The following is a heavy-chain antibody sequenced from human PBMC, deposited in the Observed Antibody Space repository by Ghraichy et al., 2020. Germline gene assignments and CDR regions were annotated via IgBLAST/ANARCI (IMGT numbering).Heavy chain of an antibody. CDR1: GGSISSYY. Sequence: SETLTLTCTVSGGSISSYYWSWIRQPPGKGLEWIGYIYYSGSTNYNPSLKSRVTISVDTSKNQFSLKLSSVTAADTAVYYCARVWGTYGSGSYYNTYYYYGMDVWGQGTTVTVSS. D-gene: IGHD3-10*01. CDR2: IYYSGST. V-gene: IGHV4-59*01. CDR3: ARVWGTYGSGSYYNTYYYYGMDV. J-gene: IGHJ6*02.